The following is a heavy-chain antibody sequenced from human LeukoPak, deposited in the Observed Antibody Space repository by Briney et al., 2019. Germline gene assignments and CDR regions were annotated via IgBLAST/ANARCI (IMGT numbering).Heavy chain of an antibody. J-gene: IGHJ4*02. V-gene: IGHV4-34*01. Sequence: SETLSVTCAVYGGSFSGYYWSWIRQPPGKGLEWIGEINHSGSTNYNPSLKSRVTISVDTSKNQFSLKLSSVTAADTAVYYCARVESGAARPRGRLDYWGQGTLVTVSS. CDR3: ARVESGAARPRGRLDY. D-gene: IGHD6-6*01. CDR2: INHSGST. CDR1: GGSFSGYY.